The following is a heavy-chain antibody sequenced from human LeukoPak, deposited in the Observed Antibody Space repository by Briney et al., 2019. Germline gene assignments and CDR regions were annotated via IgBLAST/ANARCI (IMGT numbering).Heavy chain of an antibody. J-gene: IGHJ4*02. V-gene: IGHV3-30*04. Sequence: PGGSLRLSCAASGFTFSSYAMRWVRQAPGKGLEWVAVISYDGSNKYYADSVKGRFTISRDNSKNTLYLQMNSLRAEDTAVYYCARSQTKHKTWFGELFDYWGQGALVTVFS. CDR3: ARSQTKHKTWFGELFDY. CDR1: GFTFSSYA. CDR2: ISYDGSNK. D-gene: IGHD3-10*01.